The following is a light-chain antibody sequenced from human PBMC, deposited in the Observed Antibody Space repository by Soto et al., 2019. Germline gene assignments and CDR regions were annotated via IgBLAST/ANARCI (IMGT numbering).Light chain of an antibody. CDR2: EVS. V-gene: IGLV2-23*02. Sequence: QSALTQPASVSGSPGQSITISCTGTSSDVGSYNLVSWYQQHPGKAPKLMIYEVSKRPSGVSNRFSGSKSGNTASLTISGFQAEDEADHYCCSYSGGSTFVVFGGGTKLTVL. CDR3: CSYSGGSTFVV. J-gene: IGLJ2*01. CDR1: SSDVGSYNL.